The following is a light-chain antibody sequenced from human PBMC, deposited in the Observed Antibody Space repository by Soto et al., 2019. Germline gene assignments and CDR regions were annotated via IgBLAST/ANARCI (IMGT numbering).Light chain of an antibody. CDR1: SIDVEGYNY. J-gene: IGLJ1*01. CDR2: EVT. CDR3: SSYTSSSTPYV. V-gene: IGLV2-14*01. Sequence: QSALTQPASVSGSPGQSTTISCTGPSIDVEGYNYVSWYQQHPGKAPKLMIYEVTNRPSGVSNRFSGFKSGNTASLTISGLQAEDEADYYCSSYTSSSTPYVFGTGTKVTVL.